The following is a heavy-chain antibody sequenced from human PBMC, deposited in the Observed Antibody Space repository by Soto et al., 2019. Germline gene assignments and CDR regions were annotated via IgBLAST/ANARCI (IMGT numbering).Heavy chain of an antibody. J-gene: IGHJ5*02. D-gene: IGHD3-22*01. CDR2: ISSSSSTI. V-gene: IGHV3-48*01. Sequence: SLRLSCAASGFTFSSYSMNWVRQAPGKGLEWVSYISSSSSTIYYADSVKGRFTISRDNAKNLLYLQMNSLRAEDTAVYYCARSYYYDSSGSLNWFDPWGQGTLVTVSS. CDR3: ARSYYYDSSGSLNWFDP. CDR1: GFTFSSYS.